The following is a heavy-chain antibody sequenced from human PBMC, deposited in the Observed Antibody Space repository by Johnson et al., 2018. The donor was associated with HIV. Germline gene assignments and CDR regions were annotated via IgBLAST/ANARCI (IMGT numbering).Heavy chain of an antibody. CDR2: ISYDGSNK. V-gene: IGHV3-30-3*01. CDR3: ARAYSSGWWALDI. CDR1: GFTFSSYA. D-gene: IGHD6-19*01. Sequence: QVQLVESGGGVVQPGRSLRLSCAASGFTFSSYAMHWVRQAPGKGLEWVAVISYDGSNKYYADSVKGRFTISRDNSKNTLYLQMNSLRAEDTAVYYWARAYSSGWWALDIWGLGAMVTVSS. J-gene: IGHJ3*02.